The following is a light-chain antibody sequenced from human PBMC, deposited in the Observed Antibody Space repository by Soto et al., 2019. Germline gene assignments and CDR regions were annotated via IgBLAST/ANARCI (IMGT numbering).Light chain of an antibody. CDR1: SYNIGSNY. Sequence: QSVLTQPPSASGTPGQRVTISCSGSSYNIGSNYVYWHQQFPGTAPRLLIYRNNQRPSGVPDRFSGSESGTSASLAISGLRSEDEAEYYCAAWDDSLSGWAFGGGTKLTVL. CDR2: RNN. CDR3: AAWDDSLSGWA. J-gene: IGLJ3*02. V-gene: IGLV1-47*01.